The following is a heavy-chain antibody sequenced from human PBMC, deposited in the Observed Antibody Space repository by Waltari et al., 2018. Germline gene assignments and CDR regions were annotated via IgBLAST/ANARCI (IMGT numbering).Heavy chain of an antibody. D-gene: IGHD2-15*01. CDR2: ITYRGDNT. J-gene: IGHJ4*02. CDR1: GFTLTNYG. V-gene: IGHV3-23*01. Sequence: EVQLLESGGGSVQSGGSLRLSCAASGFTLTNYGMSWVRQAPGKGLEWVSHITYRGDNTYYADSVKGRFTISRDTSKSTLYLQMNSLRADDTAVYYCAKKYCSGGSCCFDYWGQGILVTVSS. CDR3: AKKYCSGGSCCFDY.